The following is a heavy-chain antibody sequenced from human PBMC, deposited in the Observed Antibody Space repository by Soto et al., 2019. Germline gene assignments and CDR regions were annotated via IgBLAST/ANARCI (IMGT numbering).Heavy chain of an antibody. CDR1: GGTFSSYA. CDR2: IIPIFGAA. V-gene: IGHV1-69*13. CDR3: ARDPTHYDFWSGTSGNYYGMDV. Sequence: GASGKVSCKASGGTFSSYAISWVRQAPGQGLEWMGGIIPIFGAANYAQKFQGRVTITADESTSTAYMELSSLRSEDTAVYYCARDPTHYDFWSGTSGNYYGMDVWGQGTTVTVSS. D-gene: IGHD3-3*01. J-gene: IGHJ6*02.